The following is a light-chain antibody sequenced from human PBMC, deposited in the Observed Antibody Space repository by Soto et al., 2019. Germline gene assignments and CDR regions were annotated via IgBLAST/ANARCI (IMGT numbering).Light chain of an antibody. J-gene: IGKJ4*01. CDR2: GAY. CDR3: QQTNTFFPLT. CDR1: QGISNW. Sequence: DIQMTQSPSSVSASVGDRVTITCRASQGISNWLAWYQQQPGRAPKLLLYGAYTLQTGVPSRFSGGGSGTHFTLIISSLQPEDFATYYCQQTNTFFPLTFGGGTRVEIK. V-gene: IGKV1-12*01.